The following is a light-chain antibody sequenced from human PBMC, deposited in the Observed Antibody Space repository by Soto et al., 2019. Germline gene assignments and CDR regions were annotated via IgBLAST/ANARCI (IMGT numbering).Light chain of an antibody. CDR3: QQSKSIPWT. CDR1: QSITRY. V-gene: IGKV1-39*01. Sequence: DIQMTQSPSPLSASVGDRVTITCRASQSITRYLNWYQQKQGKAPKLLIYAASSLQSGVPSRFSGSGFGTDFTLNISSLQPEDFATYYCQQSKSIPWTFGQGTKVEIK. J-gene: IGKJ1*01. CDR2: AAS.